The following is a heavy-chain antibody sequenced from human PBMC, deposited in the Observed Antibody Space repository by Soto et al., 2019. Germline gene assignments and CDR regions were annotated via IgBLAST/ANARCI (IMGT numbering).Heavy chain of an antibody. CDR3: AAGPSGGGYDPTITPNYYGMDV. CDR1: GFTFTSSA. CDR2: IVVGSGNT. V-gene: IGHV1-58*01. Sequence: ASVKVSCKASGFTFTSSAVQWVRQARGQRLEWIGWIVVGSGNTNYAQKFQERVTITRDMSTSTAYMELSSLRSEDTAVYYCAAGPSGGGYDPTITPNYYGMDVWGQGTTVTVSS. D-gene: IGHD5-12*01. J-gene: IGHJ6*02.